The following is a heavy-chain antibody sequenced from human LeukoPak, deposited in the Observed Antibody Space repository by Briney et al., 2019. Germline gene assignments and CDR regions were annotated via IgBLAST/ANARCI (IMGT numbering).Heavy chain of an antibody. CDR1: GFTFSSYA. CDR2: ISYDGSNK. CDR3: AKEFKRDAFDI. D-gene: IGHD5-24*01. J-gene: IGHJ3*02. Sequence: GRSLRLSCAASGFTFSSYAMHWVRQAPGKGLEWVAVISYDGSNKYYADSVKGRFTISRDNSKNTLYLQMNSLRAEDTAVYYCAKEFKRDAFDIWGQGTMVTVSS. V-gene: IGHV3-30*01.